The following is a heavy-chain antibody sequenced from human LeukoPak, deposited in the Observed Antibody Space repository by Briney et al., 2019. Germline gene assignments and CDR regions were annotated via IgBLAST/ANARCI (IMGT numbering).Heavy chain of an antibody. V-gene: IGHV4-34*01. D-gene: IGHD6-13*01. CDR3: ARVAIAAAEGY. CDR1: GGSFSGYY. J-gene: IGHJ4*02. CDR2: INHSGST. Sequence: SETLSLTCAVYGGSFSGYYLSWIRQPPGKGLEWIGEINHSGSTNYNPSLKSRVTISVDTSKNQFSLKLSSVTAADTAVYYCARVAIAAAEGYWGQGTLVTVSS.